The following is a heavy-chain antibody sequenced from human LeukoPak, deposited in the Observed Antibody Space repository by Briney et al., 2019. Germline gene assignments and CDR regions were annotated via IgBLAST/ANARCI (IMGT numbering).Heavy chain of an antibody. CDR3: ATAVYGSGSYHPPLDY. D-gene: IGHD3-10*01. CDR1: GYTLTELS. CDR2: FDPEDGET. V-gene: IGHV1-24*01. J-gene: IGHJ4*02. Sequence: ASVKVSCKVSGYTLTELSMHWARQAPGKGLEWMGGFDPEDGETIYAQKFQGRVTMTEDTSTDTAYMELSSLRSEDTAVYYCATAVYGSGSYHPPLDYWGQGTLVTVSS.